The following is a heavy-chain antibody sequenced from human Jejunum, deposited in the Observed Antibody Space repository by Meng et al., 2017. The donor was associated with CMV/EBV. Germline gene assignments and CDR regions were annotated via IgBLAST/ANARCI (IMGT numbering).Heavy chain of an antibody. CDR2: INGDGSST. CDR1: GLPFSSYW. V-gene: IGHV3-74*01. CDR3: ARGTGNFGDWDY. D-gene: IGHD3-10*01. Sequence: CAAYGLPFSSYWMHWVRQAPGKGLVWVSRINGDGSSTNYADSVKGRFTVSRDNAKNTLYLQMNSLRAEDTAVYYCARGTGNFGDWDYWGQGTLVTVSS. J-gene: IGHJ4*02.